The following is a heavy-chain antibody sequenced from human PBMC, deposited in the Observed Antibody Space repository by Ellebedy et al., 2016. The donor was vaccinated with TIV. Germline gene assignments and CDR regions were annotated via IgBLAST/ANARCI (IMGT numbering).Heavy chain of an antibody. CDR2: ISGSGAST. V-gene: IGHV3-23*01. CDR3: ARAPPGSGPDY. J-gene: IGHJ4*02. CDR1: GLTPTTYA. D-gene: IGHD6-19*01. Sequence: GGSLRLSXAVSGLTPTTYAMSWVRQAPGKGLEWVSVISGSGASTYYADSVKGRFTISRDNSKNTLYLQMNSLRTEDTAVYYCARAPPGSGPDYWGQGTLVTVSS.